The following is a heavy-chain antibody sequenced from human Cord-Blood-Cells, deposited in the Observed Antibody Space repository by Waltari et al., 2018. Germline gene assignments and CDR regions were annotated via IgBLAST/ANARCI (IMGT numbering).Heavy chain of an antibody. J-gene: IGHJ3*02. Sequence: QVQLQQWGAGLLKPSETLSLTCAVYGGSFSGYYWSWIRQPPGKGLEWIGEINHSGSTNYNPSLKSRVTISVDTSKNQFSLKLSSVTAADTAVYYCARDGELTGDAFDIWGQGTMVTVSS. CDR3: ARDGELTGDAFDI. CDR1: GGSFSGYY. CDR2: INHSGST. V-gene: IGHV4-34*01. D-gene: IGHD7-27*01.